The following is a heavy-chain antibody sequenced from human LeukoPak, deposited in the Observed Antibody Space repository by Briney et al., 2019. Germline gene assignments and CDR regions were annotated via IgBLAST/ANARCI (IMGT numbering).Heavy chain of an antibody. Sequence: ASVKVSCKASGYTFTSYYMHWVRQAPGQGLEWMGIINPSGGSTSYAQKFQGRVTMTRDTSTSTVYMELSSLRSEDTAVYYCARDGVVVAATKRYGWFDPWGQGTLVTVSS. CDR3: ARDGVVVAATKRYGWFDP. CDR1: GYTFTSYY. V-gene: IGHV1-46*01. J-gene: IGHJ5*02. D-gene: IGHD2-15*01. CDR2: INPSGGST.